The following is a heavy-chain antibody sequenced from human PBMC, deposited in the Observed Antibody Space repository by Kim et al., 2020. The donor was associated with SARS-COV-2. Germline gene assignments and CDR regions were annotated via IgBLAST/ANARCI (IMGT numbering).Heavy chain of an antibody. D-gene: IGHD3-10*01. CDR3: ARVTMVQGVIGWFDP. Sequence: QKLQGRVTMNTDTSTSTAYMELRSLRSDDTAVYYCARVTMVQGVIGWFDPWGQGTLVTVSS. J-gene: IGHJ5*02. V-gene: IGHV1-18*01.